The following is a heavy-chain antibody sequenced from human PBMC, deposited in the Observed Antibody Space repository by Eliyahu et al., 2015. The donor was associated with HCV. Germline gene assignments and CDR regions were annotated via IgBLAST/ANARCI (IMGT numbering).Heavy chain of an antibody. Sequence: EVKKPGSSVKVSCKASGGTFSSYTISWVRQAPGQGLEWMGRIIPILGIANYAQKFQGRVTITADKSTSTAYMELSSLRSEDTAVYYCARDYYDSSTGLGWFDPWGQGTLVTVSS. D-gene: IGHD3-22*01. CDR2: IIPILGIA. V-gene: IGHV1-69*04. CDR1: GGTFSSYT. CDR3: ARDYYDSSTGLGWFDP. J-gene: IGHJ5*02.